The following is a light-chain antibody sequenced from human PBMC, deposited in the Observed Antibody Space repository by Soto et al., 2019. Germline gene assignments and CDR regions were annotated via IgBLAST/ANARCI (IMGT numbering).Light chain of an antibody. CDR1: QSVSANL. CDR3: QQYGKSPKT. V-gene: IGKV3-20*01. J-gene: IGKJ3*01. Sequence: EIVLTQSPGTLSLSPGERATLSCRASQSVSANLLAWYQQKPGQPPRLVIYGVSSRATGIPDRFSGSGSGTDFTLTISRLEPEDFAVYYCQQYGKSPKTFGPGTKVDI. CDR2: GVS.